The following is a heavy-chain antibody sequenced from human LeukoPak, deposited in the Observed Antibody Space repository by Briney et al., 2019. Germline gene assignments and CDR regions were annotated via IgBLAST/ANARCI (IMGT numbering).Heavy chain of an antibody. CDR3: AKSHRGYAPRRTYYYYMDV. J-gene: IGHJ6*03. Sequence: GGSLRLSCAASGFMFSSYSMNWVRQAPGKGLEWVSAISGSGDSTYYADSVKGRFTISRDNSKNTLYLQMNSLRAEDTAVYYCAKSHRGYAPRRTYYYYMDVWGKGTTVTVSS. D-gene: IGHD5-12*01. V-gene: IGHV3-23*01. CDR2: ISGSGDST. CDR1: GFMFSSYS.